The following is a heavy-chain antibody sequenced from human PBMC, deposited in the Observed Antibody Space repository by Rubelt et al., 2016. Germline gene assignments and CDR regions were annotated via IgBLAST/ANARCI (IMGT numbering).Heavy chain of an antibody. Sequence: EVQLLESGGGLVQPGGSLRLSCAASGFTFSSYAMRWVRQAPGKGLEWVSHISGSSGSTYYADSVKGRFTISRDNSRNTLYLQMNSLRAEDTAVYYCAKDRGGSYYAGHYWGQGTLVTVSS. J-gene: IGHJ4*02. CDR3: AKDRGGSYYAGHY. D-gene: IGHD1-26*01. CDR1: GFTFSSYA. CDR2: ISGSSGST. V-gene: IGHV3-23*01.